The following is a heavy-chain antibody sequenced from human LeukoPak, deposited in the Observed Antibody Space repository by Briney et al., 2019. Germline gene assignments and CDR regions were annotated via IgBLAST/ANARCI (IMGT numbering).Heavy chain of an antibody. CDR1: SGSISSSNYY. CDR2: ISTIGST. D-gene: IGHD2-15*01. J-gene: IGHJ6*03. V-gene: IGHV4-61*02. Sequence: SQTLSLTCTVSSGSISSSNYYWSWIRQPAGKGLEWIGRISTIGSTNYNPSLNSRVTISIDTSKNQFSLKLSSVTAADTAVYYCARDGCGGSCFHYYYYYMDVWGKGTTVAISS. CDR3: ARDGCGGSCFHYYYYYMDV.